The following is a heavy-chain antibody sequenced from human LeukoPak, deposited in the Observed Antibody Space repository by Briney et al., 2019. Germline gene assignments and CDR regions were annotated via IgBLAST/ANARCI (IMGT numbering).Heavy chain of an antibody. Sequence: PSETLSLTCTVSGGSINSGDYYWSWIRQPPGKGLERIGYIYYSGSTYYNPSLKSRVTISLDTSKNQFSLKLSSVTAADTAVYYCARVWKPDLYGMDVWGQGTTVTVSS. D-gene: IGHD1-1*01. CDR3: ARVWKPDLYGMDV. J-gene: IGHJ6*02. V-gene: IGHV4-30-4*01. CDR2: IYYSGST. CDR1: GGSINSGDYY.